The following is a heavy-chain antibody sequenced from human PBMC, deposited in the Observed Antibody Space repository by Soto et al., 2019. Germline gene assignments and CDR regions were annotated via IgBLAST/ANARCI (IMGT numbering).Heavy chain of an antibody. CDR3: ATLRFLAWFDGNGMDV. V-gene: IGHV3-23*01. J-gene: IGHJ6*02. CDR2: ISGSGGST. Sequence: GGSLRLSCAASGFTFSSYAMSWVRQAPGKGLEWVSAISGSGGSTYYANSVEGRFNISRDNSKNTLYLQMNSLRAEETAVYYCATLRFLAWFDGNGMDVWGQGTTVTVSS. CDR1: GFTFSSYA. D-gene: IGHD3-3*01.